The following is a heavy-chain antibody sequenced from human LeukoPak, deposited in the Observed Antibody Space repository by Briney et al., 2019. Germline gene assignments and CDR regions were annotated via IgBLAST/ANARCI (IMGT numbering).Heavy chain of an antibody. V-gene: IGHV4-31*03. CDR2: IYHTGST. CDR3: ARDRMAQGDLTV. J-gene: IGHJ4*02. CDR1: GGSIRSGGYY. D-gene: IGHD2-21*02. Sequence: PSETLSLTCTVSGGSIRSGGYYWNWIRQHPGRGLEWIGYIYHTGSTDYNPSLKSRVTISVDTSKNQFSLKMTSVTAADTAVYYCARDRMAQGDLTVWGQGTVVTVSS.